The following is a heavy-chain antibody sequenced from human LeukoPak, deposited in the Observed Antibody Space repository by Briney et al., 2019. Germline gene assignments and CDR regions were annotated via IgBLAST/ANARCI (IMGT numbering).Heavy chain of an antibody. CDR3: ARGSKYQLLSRRFDP. J-gene: IGHJ5*02. D-gene: IGHD2-2*01. V-gene: IGHV4-34*01. Sequence: SPETLSLTCAVYGGSFSGYYWSWIRQPPGKGLEWIGEINHSGSTNYNPSLKSRVTISVDTSKNQFSLKLSSVTAADTAVYYCARGSKYQLLSRRFDPWGQGTLVTVSS. CDR2: INHSGST. CDR1: GGSFSGYY.